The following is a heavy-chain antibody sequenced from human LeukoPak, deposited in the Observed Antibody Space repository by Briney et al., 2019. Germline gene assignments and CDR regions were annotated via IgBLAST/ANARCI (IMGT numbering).Heavy chain of an antibody. CDR3: TTGVVVLRAFFDY. D-gene: IGHD3-22*01. Sequence: GGSLRLSCAASGFTFSNAWMSWVRQAPGKGLEWVGRIKSKTDGGTTDYAAPVKARFTISRDDSKNTLYLQMNSLKTEDTAVYYCTTGVVVLRAFFDYWGQGTLVTVSS. CDR2: IKSKTDGGTT. V-gene: IGHV3-15*01. CDR1: GFTFSNAW. J-gene: IGHJ4*02.